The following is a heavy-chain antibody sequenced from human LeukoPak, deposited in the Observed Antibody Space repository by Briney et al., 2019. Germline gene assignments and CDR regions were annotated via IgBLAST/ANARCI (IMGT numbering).Heavy chain of an antibody. CDR3: AKSSLLEWLSRQSWFDS. D-gene: IGHD3-3*01. Sequence: PGGSLRLSCAASGFNFYNYAMSWVRQAPGKGLEWVSGISASGGNTYYSDSVKGRFTISRDNSKNTLYLQMNSLRAEDTAVFHCAKSSLLEWLSRQSWFDSWGQGTPVTVSS. V-gene: IGHV3-23*01. J-gene: IGHJ5*01. CDR2: ISASGGNT. CDR1: GFNFYNYA.